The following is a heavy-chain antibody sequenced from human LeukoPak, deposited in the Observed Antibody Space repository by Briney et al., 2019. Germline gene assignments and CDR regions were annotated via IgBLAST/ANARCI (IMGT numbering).Heavy chain of an antibody. CDR1: GYTLTELS. D-gene: IGHD5-18*01. J-gene: IGHJ4*02. V-gene: IGHV1-24*01. CDR3: ATDRDSTAMGPGYFGY. Sequence: GASVKVSCKVSGYTLTELSMHWVRQAPGKGLEWMGGFDPEDGETIYAQKFQGRVTMTEDTSTDTAYMELSSLRSEDTAVYYCATDRDSTAMGPGYFGYWGQGTLVTVSS. CDR2: FDPEDGET.